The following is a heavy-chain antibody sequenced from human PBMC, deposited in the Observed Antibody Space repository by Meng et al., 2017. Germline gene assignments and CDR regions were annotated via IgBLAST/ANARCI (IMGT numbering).Heavy chain of an antibody. CDR1: GGSISSYY. V-gene: IGHV4-59*12. Sequence: SETLSLTCTVSGGSISSYYWSWIRQPPGKGLEWIGYIYYSGSTNYNPSLKSRVAISVDTSKNQFSLKLSSVTAADTAVYYCARVGNYYYGSGSQNDAFDIWGQGTMVTVSS. D-gene: IGHD3-10*01. J-gene: IGHJ3*02. CDR3: ARVGNYYYGSGSQNDAFDI. CDR2: IYYSGST.